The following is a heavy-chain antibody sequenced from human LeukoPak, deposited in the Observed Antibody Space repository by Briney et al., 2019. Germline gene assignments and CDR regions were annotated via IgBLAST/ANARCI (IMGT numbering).Heavy chain of an antibody. J-gene: IGHJ5*02. V-gene: IGHV4-59*01. CDR2: IYYSGST. D-gene: IGHD4-17*01. Sequence: SGTLSLTCTVSGGSISNYYWSWIRQPPGKGLEWIGYIYYSGSTNYNPSLKSRVTISVDTSKNQFSLNLTSVTAADSAVYYCAKAATTVTTFWFDPWGQGTLGTVSS. CDR1: GGSISNYY. CDR3: AKAATTVTTFWFDP.